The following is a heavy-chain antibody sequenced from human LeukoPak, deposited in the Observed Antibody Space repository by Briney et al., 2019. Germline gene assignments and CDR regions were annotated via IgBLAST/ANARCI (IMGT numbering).Heavy chain of an antibody. CDR2: IKRDGSEK. CDR1: GFTFSSYW. CDR3: ARGITIFGVVTNFDY. V-gene: IGHV3-7*01. Sequence: PGGSLRLSCAASGFTFSSYWMSWVRQAPGKGLEWVANIKRDGSEKYYVDSVKGRFTISRDNAKNSLYLQMNSLRAEDTAVYYCARGITIFGVVTNFDYWGQGTLVTVSS. D-gene: IGHD3-3*01. J-gene: IGHJ4*02.